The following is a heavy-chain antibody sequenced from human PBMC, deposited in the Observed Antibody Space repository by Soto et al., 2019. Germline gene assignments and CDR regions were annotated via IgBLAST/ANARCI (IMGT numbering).Heavy chain of an antibody. D-gene: IGHD2-2*01. V-gene: IGHV3-21*01. CDR2: ISISSSYI. Sequence: EGSLRLSCAASGFPVSSYRMNRVRQAPGKGLEWVPSISISSSYIYYADSVKAGFSISRDNAKNSLYLQMNSLRAEDTAVYYCAGDPVSHTSLNWFYHWGQGTLFSTSS. CDR1: GFPVSSYR. J-gene: IGHJ5*02. CDR3: AGDPVSHTSLNWFYH.